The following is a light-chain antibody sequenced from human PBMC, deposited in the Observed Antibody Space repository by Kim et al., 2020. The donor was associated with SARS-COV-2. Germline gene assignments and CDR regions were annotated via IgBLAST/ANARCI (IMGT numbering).Light chain of an antibody. V-gene: IGLV2-14*03. J-gene: IGLJ3*02. Sequence: GQSITSSCTGTSSDIVGYNYVSWYQQHPGKAPKLMIYDVSNRPSGISNRFSGSKSGNTASLTISGLQAEDEADYYCNSYTSSSTWVFGGGTQLTVL. CDR3: NSYTSSSTWV. CDR2: DVS. CDR1: SSDIVGYNY.